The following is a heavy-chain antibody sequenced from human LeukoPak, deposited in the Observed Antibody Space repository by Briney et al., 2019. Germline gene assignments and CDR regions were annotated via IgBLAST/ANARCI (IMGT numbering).Heavy chain of an antibody. CDR1: GGSITTYY. CDR3: AIHIVVVPAAKKKNWFDP. Sequence: SETLSLTCTVSGGSITTYYWSWIRQPAGKGLEWIGRIYSTGRTNYSPSLKSRVTMSVDTSKNQFSLKLSSVTAADTAVYYCAIHIVVVPAAKKKNWFDPWGQGTLVTVSS. V-gene: IGHV4-4*07. J-gene: IGHJ5*02. CDR2: IYSTGRT. D-gene: IGHD2-2*01.